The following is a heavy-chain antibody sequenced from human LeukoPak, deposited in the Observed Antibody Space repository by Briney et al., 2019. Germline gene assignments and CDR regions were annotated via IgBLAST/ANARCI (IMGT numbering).Heavy chain of an antibody. CDR3: AKGNWFDI. Sequence: GSLRLSCAASGFTFNTYAMNWVRQAPGKGLEWVSAIGDSDGFTYYADSVKGRFTISRDNSRNTLYLQLNSLRAEDTAVYYCAKGNWFDIWGQGTVVTVSS. D-gene: IGHD1-1*01. CDR2: IGDSDGFT. V-gene: IGHV3-23*01. CDR1: GFTFNTYA. J-gene: IGHJ3*02.